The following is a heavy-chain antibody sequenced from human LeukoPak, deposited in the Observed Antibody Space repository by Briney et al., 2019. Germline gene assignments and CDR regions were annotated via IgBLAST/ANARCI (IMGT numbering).Heavy chain of an antibody. CDR2: INTNTGNP. V-gene: IGHV7-4-1*02. J-gene: IGHJ5*02. CDR1: GYTFTSYA. D-gene: IGHD6-19*01. Sequence: GASVKVSCKASGYTFTSYAMNWVRQAPGQGLEWMGWINTNTGNPTYAQGFTGRLVFSLDTSVSTAYLQISSLKAEDTAVYYCARDRRTYSSGWYPWFDPWGQGTLVTVSS. CDR3: ARDRRTYSSGWYPWFDP.